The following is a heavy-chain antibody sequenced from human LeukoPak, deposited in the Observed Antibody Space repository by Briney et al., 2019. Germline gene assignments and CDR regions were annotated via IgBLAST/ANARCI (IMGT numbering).Heavy chain of an antibody. Sequence: GGSLRLSCAASGFTFSEYYMSCIRQAPGKGLEWVSDISSGGSTIYYADSVKGRFTISKDNAKKSLYLQMNSLRAEDTAVYYCARAQYSSTLYYYYYMDVWGKGTTVTVSS. D-gene: IGHD6-13*01. V-gene: IGHV3-11*04. CDR3: ARAQYSSTLYYYYYMDV. CDR2: ISSGGSTI. CDR1: GFTFSEYY. J-gene: IGHJ6*03.